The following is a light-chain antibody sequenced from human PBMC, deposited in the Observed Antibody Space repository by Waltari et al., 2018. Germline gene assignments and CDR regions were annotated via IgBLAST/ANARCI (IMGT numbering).Light chain of an antibody. Sequence: QSVLTPPPSASGTPGQRVAISCSGSSSNTGSNYVYCYQQLPGTAPKLLIYRNNQRPSGVPDRFSGSKSGTSASLAISGLRSEDAADYYCAAWDDSLSGWVFGGGTKLTVL. CDR1: SSNTGSNY. V-gene: IGLV1-47*01. CDR3: AAWDDSLSGWV. J-gene: IGLJ3*02. CDR2: RNN.